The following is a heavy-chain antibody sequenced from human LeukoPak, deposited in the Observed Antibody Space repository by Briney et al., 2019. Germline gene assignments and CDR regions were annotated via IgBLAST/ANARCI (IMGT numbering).Heavy chain of an antibody. D-gene: IGHD4-23*01. Sequence: PSETLSLTCAVYGGSFSDYYWSWFRQPPGMGLEWIGEINHSGSTNYNPSLKTRVTISVDTSKSQFSLKLTSVTAADTAVYYCARGHSPTVYYGGKRRNAFDIWGQGTMVTVSS. CDR1: GGSFSDYY. CDR3: ARGHSPTVYYGGKRRNAFDI. J-gene: IGHJ3*02. V-gene: IGHV4-34*01. CDR2: INHSGST.